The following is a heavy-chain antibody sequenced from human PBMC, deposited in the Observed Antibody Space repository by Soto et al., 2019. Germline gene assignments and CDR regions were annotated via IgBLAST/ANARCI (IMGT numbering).Heavy chain of an antibody. V-gene: IGHV1-69*13. CDR2: IIPIFGTA. Sequence: SVKVSCKASGGTFSSYAISWVRQAPGQGLEWMGGIIPIFGTANYAQKFQGRVTITADESTSTAYMELSSLRSEDKAVYYCARDHHIYYDSSGIGYWGEGTLVTVSS. CDR3: ARDHHIYYDSSGIGY. CDR1: GGTFSSYA. J-gene: IGHJ4*02. D-gene: IGHD3-22*01.